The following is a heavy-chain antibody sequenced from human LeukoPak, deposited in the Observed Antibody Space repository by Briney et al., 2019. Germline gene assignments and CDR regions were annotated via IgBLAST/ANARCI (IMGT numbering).Heavy chain of an antibody. CDR1: GFSFSSYA. J-gene: IGHJ6*02. D-gene: IGHD3-9*01. V-gene: IGHV3-23*01. CDR3: AKAQRTIRQYFYDGMDV. CDR2: VSGRGSST. Sequence: GGSLPLSCAASGFSFSSYAMSWVGQAAGKGLEWVSVVSGRGSSTYYADSVKSRFPISRDNSKNTLYLQMNSLRPEDTAVYFCAKAQRTIRQYFYDGMDVWGQGATVTVSS.